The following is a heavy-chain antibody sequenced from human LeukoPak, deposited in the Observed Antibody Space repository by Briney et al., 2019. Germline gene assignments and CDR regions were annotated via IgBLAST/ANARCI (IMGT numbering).Heavy chain of an antibody. V-gene: IGHV3-30*03. Sequence: GGSLRLSCAASGFAFSSNGMHWVRQAPGKGLEWVALISYDGSNKYYADSVKGRFTISRDNAKNSLYLQMNSLRDEDTAVYYCARPTTPTALGAFDIWGQGTMVTVSS. CDR2: ISYDGSNK. CDR3: ARPTTPTALGAFDI. J-gene: IGHJ3*02. CDR1: GFAFSSNG. D-gene: IGHD1-26*01.